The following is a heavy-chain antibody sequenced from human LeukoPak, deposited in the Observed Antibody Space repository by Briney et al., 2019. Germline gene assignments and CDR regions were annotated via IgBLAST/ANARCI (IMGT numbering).Heavy chain of an antibody. D-gene: IGHD3-3*01. J-gene: IGHJ4*02. CDR2: ISWDGGST. CDR1: GFTFDDYA. V-gene: IGHV3-43D*04. CDR3: AKSQTEIFGVEEYYFDY. Sequence: GGSLRLSCAASGFTFDDYAMHWVRQAPGKGLEWVSLISWDGGSTYYADSVKGRFTISRDNSKNSLYLQMNSLRAEDTASYYCAKSQTEIFGVEEYYFDYWGQGTLVTVSS.